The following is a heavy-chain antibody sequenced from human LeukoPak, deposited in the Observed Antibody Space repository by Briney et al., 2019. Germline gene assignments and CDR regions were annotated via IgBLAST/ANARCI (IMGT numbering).Heavy chain of an antibody. CDR2: IKQDGSEK. Sequence: GGSLRLSCAASGFTFSSQWMSWVRQAPGKGLEWVANIKQDGSEKYYVDSVKGRFTISRDNAKNSVYLQMNSLRAEDTAVYYCARAAYRGEGTLVTVSS. V-gene: IGHV3-7*01. CDR1: GFTFSSQW. CDR3: ARAAY. J-gene: IGHJ4*02.